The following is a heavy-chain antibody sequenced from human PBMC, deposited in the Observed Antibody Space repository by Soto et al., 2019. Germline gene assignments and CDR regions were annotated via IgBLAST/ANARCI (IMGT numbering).Heavy chain of an antibody. CDR2: ISYSGNT. J-gene: IGHJ4*02. D-gene: IGHD6-13*01. CDR3: AREGAAGANLDYFDY. Sequence: QVQLQESGPGLVKPSQNLSLTCTVSGGSISSGGYYWTWIRQHPGKGLEWIGYISYSGNTYYNQSLESRVTISVDTSKNQFSLKRSSVTAADTAVYYCAREGAAGANLDYFDYWGQGTLVPGSS. CDR1: GGSISSGGYY. V-gene: IGHV4-31*03.